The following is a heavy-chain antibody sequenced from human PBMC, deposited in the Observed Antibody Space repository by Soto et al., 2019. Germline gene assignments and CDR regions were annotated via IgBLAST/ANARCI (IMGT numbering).Heavy chain of an antibody. CDR2: IIPIFGTA. J-gene: IGHJ4*02. CDR1: GGTFSSYA. V-gene: IGHV1-69*13. Sequence: GASVKVSCKASGGTFSSYAISWVRQAPGQGLEWVGGIIPIFGTANYAQKFQGRVTITADESTSTAYMELSSLRSEDTAVYYCARETSSYYFDYWGQGTLVTVSS. CDR3: ARETSSYYFDY.